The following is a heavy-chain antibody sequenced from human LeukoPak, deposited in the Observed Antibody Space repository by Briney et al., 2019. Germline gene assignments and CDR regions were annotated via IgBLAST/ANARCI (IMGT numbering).Heavy chain of an antibody. D-gene: IGHD6-19*01. V-gene: IGHV3-30-3*01. CDR3: ARDPSPAVAGAEPGRLDY. Sequence: GGSLRLSCAASGFTFSSYAMHWVRQAPGKGLEGVAVISYDGSNKYYADSVKGRFTISRDNSKNTLYLQMNSLRAEDTAVYYCARDPSPAVAGAEPGRLDYWGQGTLVTVSS. CDR1: GFTFSSYA. J-gene: IGHJ4*02. CDR2: ISYDGSNK.